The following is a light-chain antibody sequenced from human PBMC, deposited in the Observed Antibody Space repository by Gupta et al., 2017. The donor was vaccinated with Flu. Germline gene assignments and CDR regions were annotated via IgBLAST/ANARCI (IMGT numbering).Light chain of an antibody. Sequence: PATLSVSPGERATLSCRASQSVSSNLAWYQQKPGQAPRLLIYGASTRATGIPARFSGSGSGTEFTLTISSLQSEDFVVYYCQQYNNWLSTFGQGTKLEIK. CDR2: GAS. J-gene: IGKJ2*01. V-gene: IGKV3-15*01. CDR1: QSVSSN. CDR3: QQYNNWLST.